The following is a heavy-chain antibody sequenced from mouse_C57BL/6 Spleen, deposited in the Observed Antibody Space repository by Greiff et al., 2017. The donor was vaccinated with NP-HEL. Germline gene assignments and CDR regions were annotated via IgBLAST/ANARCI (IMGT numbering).Heavy chain of an antibody. CDR2: ISYDGSN. D-gene: IGHD1-1*01. Sequence: VQLKESGPGLVKPSQSLSLTCSVTGYSITSGYYWNWIRQFPGNKLEWMGYISYDGSNNYNPSLKNRISITRDTSKNQFFLKLNSVTTEDTATYYCARMGDFYYGSSYGYFDVWGTGTTVTVSS. CDR3: ARMGDFYYGSSYGYFDV. CDR1: GYSITSGYY. V-gene: IGHV3-6*01. J-gene: IGHJ1*03.